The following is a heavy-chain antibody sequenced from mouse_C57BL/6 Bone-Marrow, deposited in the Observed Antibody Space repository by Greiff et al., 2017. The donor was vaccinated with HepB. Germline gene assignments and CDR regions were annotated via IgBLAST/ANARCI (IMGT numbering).Heavy chain of an antibody. D-gene: IGHD1-1*01. CDR2: ISYDGSN. Sequence: EVQLQESGPGLVKPSQSLSLTCSVTGYSITSGYYWNWIRQFPGNKLEWMGYISYDGSNNYNPSLKNRISITRDTSKNQFFLKLNSVTTEDTATYYCARDQHYGTLFDYWGQGTTLTVSS. V-gene: IGHV3-6*01. J-gene: IGHJ2*01. CDR1: GYSITSGYY. CDR3: ARDQHYGTLFDY.